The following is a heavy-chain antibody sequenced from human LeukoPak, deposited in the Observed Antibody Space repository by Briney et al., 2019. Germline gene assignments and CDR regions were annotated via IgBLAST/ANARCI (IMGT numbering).Heavy chain of an antibody. D-gene: IGHD3-22*01. CDR1: GYTFTGYY. CDR2: INPNSGGT. CDR3: ARAGVWDYNDSSGYHNGAFDI. J-gene: IGHJ3*02. V-gene: IGHV1-2*02. Sequence: ASVKVSCKASGYTFTGYYMHWVRQAPGQGLEWMGWINPNSGGTNYAQKFQGRVTMTRDTSISTAYMELSRLRSDDTAFYYCARAGVWDYNDSSGYHNGAFDIWGQGTMVTISS.